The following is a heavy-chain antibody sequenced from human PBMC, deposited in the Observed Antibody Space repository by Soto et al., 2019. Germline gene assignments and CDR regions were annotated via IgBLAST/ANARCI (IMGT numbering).Heavy chain of an antibody. CDR2: FIPVFDAA. CDR1: GGTLSSYS. V-gene: IGHV1-69*13. J-gene: IGHJ5*02. Sequence: SVKVSCKASGGTLSSYSINWVRQAPGQGLEWMGRFIPVFDAANYAQEFQGRVTITADDSTTTAYMQLSSLRSEDTAMYYCARGDTAPEGAWFDPWGQGTLVTVSS. D-gene: IGHD1-26*01. CDR3: ARGDTAPEGAWFDP.